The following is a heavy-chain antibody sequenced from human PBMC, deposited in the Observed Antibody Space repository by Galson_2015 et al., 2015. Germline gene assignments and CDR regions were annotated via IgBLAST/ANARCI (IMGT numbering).Heavy chain of an antibody. D-gene: IGHD3-9*01. V-gene: IGHV3-74*01. CDR3: VRSITTLRIDNWFDP. CDR1: GFTFNSYW. CDR2: INTDGSSA. Sequence: SLRLSCAASGFTFNSYWMHWVRQAPGKGLVWVSRINTDGSSASYGDFVKGRFTISRDNAKNTLFLQMNSLGAEDTAVYYCVRSITTLRIDNWFDPWGQGTLVTVSS. J-gene: IGHJ5*02.